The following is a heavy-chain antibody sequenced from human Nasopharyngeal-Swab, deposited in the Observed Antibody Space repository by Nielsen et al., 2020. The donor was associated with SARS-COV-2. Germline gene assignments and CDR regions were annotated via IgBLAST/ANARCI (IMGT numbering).Heavy chain of an antibody. CDR2: ISYDGSNK. CDR1: GFTFSSYG. CDR3: ARERVAWIVVVVAGREFDP. V-gene: IGHV3-30*19. J-gene: IGHJ5*02. Sequence: GESLKISCAASGFTFSSYGMHWVRQAPGKGLEWVAVISYDGSNKYYADSVKGRFTISRDNSQNTLYLQMNSLRAEDTAVYYCARERVAWIVVVVAGREFDPWGQGTLVTVSS. D-gene: IGHD2-15*01.